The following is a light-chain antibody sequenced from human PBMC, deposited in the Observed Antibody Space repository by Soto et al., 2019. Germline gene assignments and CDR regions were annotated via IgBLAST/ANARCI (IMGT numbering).Light chain of an antibody. J-gene: IGLJ1*01. Sequence: QSVLTQPRSVSGSPGQSVTISCTGTSSDVGGYSYVSWFQQHPGKAPKLMIYDVSKRPSGVPDRFSGSKSGNTASLTISGLQAEDEADYYSCSFAGTYTLYVFRTGTKVTDL. CDR2: DVS. CDR1: SSDVGGYSY. V-gene: IGLV2-11*01. CDR3: CSFAGTYTLYV.